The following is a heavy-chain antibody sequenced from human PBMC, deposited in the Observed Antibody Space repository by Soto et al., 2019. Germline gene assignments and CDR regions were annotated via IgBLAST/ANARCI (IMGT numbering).Heavy chain of an antibody. Sequence: ASVKVSCKASGYTFTSYGISWVRQAPGQGLEWMGWISAYNGNTNYAQKLQGRVTITTDTSTSTAYMELRSLRSEDTAVYYCARGRITMIVVVTPPDYWGQGTLVTVSS. D-gene: IGHD3-22*01. CDR3: ARGRITMIVVVTPPDY. CDR2: ISAYNGNT. CDR1: GYTFTSYG. V-gene: IGHV1-18*01. J-gene: IGHJ4*02.